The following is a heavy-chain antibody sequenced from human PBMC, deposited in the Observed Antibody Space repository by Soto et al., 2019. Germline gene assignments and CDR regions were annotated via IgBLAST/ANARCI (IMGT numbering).Heavy chain of an antibody. CDR1: GFSLSTSGVG. CDR2: IYWDDDK. Sequence: QITLKESGPTLVKPTQTLMLTCTFSGFSLSTSGVGVGWIRQPPGKALEWLALIYWDDDKRYSPSLKSRLTITKDTSKNQVVLTMTNMDPVDTATYYCARDYGGNDYFDYWGQGTLVTVSS. J-gene: IGHJ4*02. CDR3: ARDYGGNDYFDY. D-gene: IGHD4-17*01. V-gene: IGHV2-5*02.